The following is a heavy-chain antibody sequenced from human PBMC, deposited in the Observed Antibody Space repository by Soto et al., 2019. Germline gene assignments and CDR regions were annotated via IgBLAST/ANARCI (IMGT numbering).Heavy chain of an antibody. CDR1: GVSISSYY. Sequence: SETLSLTCTVSGVSISSYYWSWIRQPPGKGLEWIGSIFYTENTDYNPSLKSRVTISIDTSKKQFSLNLRSVTAADTAIYYCARGNSSSWPYYYYYGMDVWGQGTPVTVSS. CDR2: IFYTENT. V-gene: IGHV4-59*01. D-gene: IGHD6-13*01. J-gene: IGHJ6*02. CDR3: ARGNSSSWPYYYYYGMDV.